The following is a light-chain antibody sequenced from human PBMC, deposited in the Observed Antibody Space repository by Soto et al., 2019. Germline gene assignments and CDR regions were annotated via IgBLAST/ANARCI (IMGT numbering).Light chain of an antibody. CDR2: LEGSGSY. Sequence: QLVLTQSSSASASLGSSVKLTCTLSSGHSSYIIAWHQQQPGKAPRYLMKLEGSGSYNKGSGVPDRFSGSRSGADRYLSISNLQLEDEADYYCETWDGNTVVFGGGTKVTVL. V-gene: IGLV4-60*01. CDR1: SGHSSYI. CDR3: ETWDGNTVV. J-gene: IGLJ2*01.